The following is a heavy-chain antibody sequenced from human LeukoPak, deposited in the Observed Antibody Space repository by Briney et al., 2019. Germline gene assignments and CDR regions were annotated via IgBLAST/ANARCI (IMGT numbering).Heavy chain of an antibody. D-gene: IGHD2-2*01. J-gene: IGHJ6*03. CDR2: INHSGST. Sequence: KPSETLSLTCAVYGGSFSGYYWSWIRQPPGKGLEWMGEINHSGSTNSNPSLKSRVTISVDTSKNQFSLKLSSVTAADTAVYYCASLRSSRYYYYMDVWGKGTTVTVSS. CDR1: GGSFSGYY. CDR3: ASLRSSRYYYYMDV. V-gene: IGHV4-34*01.